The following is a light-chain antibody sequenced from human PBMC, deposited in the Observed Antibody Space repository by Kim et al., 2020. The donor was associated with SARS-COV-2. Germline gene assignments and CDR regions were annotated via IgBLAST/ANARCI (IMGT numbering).Light chain of an antibody. Sequence: ASVGDRVTITCRASQSIRSYLAWFQQKPGRAPKVLIYDAFSLESGVPSRFSGSGSGTDFTLTISSLQPDDFATYYCQQYDNYPWTFGEGTKVDIK. J-gene: IGKJ1*01. V-gene: IGKV1-16*01. CDR2: DAF. CDR3: QQYDNYPWT. CDR1: QSIRSY.